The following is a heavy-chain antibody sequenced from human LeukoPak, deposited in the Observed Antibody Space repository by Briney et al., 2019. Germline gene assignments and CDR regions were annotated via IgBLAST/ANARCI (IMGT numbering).Heavy chain of an antibody. CDR2: VYYSGST. D-gene: IGHD6-19*01. CDR3: ARIEGWSGHSWSDP. V-gene: IGHV4-59*08. J-gene: IGHJ5*02. Sequence: SETLSLTCIVSGGSMSGYYWSWIRQTPGKGLEWIGYVYYSGSTNYNPSLKSRVTMTVDTSKNQLSLGLSSVTAADTAVYYCARIEGWSGHSWSDPWGQGTLVTVSS. CDR1: GGSMSGYY.